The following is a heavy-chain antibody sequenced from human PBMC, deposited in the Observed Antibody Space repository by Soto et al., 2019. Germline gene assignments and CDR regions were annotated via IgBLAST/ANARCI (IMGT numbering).Heavy chain of an antibody. Sequence: GGSLRLSCAASRFTASTNYMTWVRQAPGKGLEWVAVIFYSGATYYTGSVQGRFTISRDSSKNTVFLQMDSLRAEDTAIYYCAADHKPTSIGRLWGHETRVTVAS. D-gene: IGHD2-21*01. CDR2: IFYSGAT. V-gene: IGHV3-66*01. CDR1: RFTASTNY. J-gene: IGHJ4*01. CDR3: AADHKPTSIGRL.